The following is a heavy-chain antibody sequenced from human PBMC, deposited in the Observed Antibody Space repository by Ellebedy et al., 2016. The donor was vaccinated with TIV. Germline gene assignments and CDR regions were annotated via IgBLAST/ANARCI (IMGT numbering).Heavy chain of an antibody. CDR3: ARGGSYYGQIQH. Sequence: MPSETLSLTCTVSGGSIIRGGYYCICIHPHPGKGLEWIGYIFDSGSTYYNPSLKSRVTISLDTSKNQFSLRLSSVTAADTTVYYCARGGSYYGQIQHWGQGTLVTAFS. D-gene: IGHD1-26*01. J-gene: IGHJ1*01. CDR1: GGSIIRGGYY. V-gene: IGHV4-31*03. CDR2: IFDSGST.